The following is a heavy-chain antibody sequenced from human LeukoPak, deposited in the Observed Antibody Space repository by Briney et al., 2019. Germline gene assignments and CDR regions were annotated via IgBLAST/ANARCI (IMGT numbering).Heavy chain of an antibody. V-gene: IGHV3-53*01. CDR1: AFTVSGNY. D-gene: IGHD4-17*01. CDR2: VYSGIST. Sequence: GGSLRLSCAASAFTVSGNYISWLRQAPGQGLEWVSVVYSGISTYYADSVKGRFTISGDSSKNTLYLQMDSLRVDDTAVYYCARLRETTVTRDDSYYYMDVWGKGTTVTVSS. J-gene: IGHJ6*03. CDR3: ARLRETTVTRDDSYYYMDV.